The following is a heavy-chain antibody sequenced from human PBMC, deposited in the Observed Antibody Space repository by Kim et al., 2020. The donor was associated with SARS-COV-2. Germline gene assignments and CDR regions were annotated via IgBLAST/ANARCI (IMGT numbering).Heavy chain of an antibody. J-gene: IGHJ5*01. V-gene: IGHV1-18*01. CDR2: ISAYNGNT. D-gene: IGHD3-22*01. Sequence: ASVKVSCKASGYTFTSYGISWVRQAPGQGLEWMGWISAYNGNTNYAQKLQGRVTMTTDTSTSTAYMELRSLRSDDTAVYYCARVTGSITMIVVVITGDNWFDPWGQGRLGTVSS. CDR3: ARVTGSITMIVVVITGDNWFDP. CDR1: GYTFTSYG.